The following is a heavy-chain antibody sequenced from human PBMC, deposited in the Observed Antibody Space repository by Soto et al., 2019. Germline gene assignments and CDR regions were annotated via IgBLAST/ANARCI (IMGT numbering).Heavy chain of an antibody. V-gene: IGHV3-7*01. J-gene: IGHJ4*02. Sequence: PGGSLRLSCVASGFTFATYWMSWVRQVPGKGLEWVANIKPGGSEQYYVDSVKGRFTISRDDAKKSVYLHMNTLRADDTALYYCARDFRAGTTDHWGQGTLVTVSS. CDR1: GFTFATYW. D-gene: IGHD1-7*01. CDR3: ARDFRAGTTDH. CDR2: IKPGGSEQ.